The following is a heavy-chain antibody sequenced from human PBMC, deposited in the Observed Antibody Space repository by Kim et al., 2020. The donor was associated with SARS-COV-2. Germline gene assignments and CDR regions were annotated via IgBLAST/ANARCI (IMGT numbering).Heavy chain of an antibody. V-gene: IGHV3-30*18. CDR3: AKARAVAGRGGFDY. CDR1: GFTFSSYG. D-gene: IGHD6-19*01. CDR2: ISYDGSNK. J-gene: IGHJ4*02. Sequence: GGSLRLSCAASGFTFSSYGMHWVRQAPGKGLEWVAVISYDGSNKYYADSVKGRFTISRDNSKNTLYLQMNSLRAEDTAVYYCAKARAVAGRGGFDYWGQGTLVTVSS.